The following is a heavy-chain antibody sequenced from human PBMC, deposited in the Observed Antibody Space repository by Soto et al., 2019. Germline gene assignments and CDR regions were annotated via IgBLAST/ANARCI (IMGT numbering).Heavy chain of an antibody. J-gene: IGHJ4*02. CDR2: IIPILGIA. Sequence: SVKVSCKASGGTFSSYTISWVRQAPGQGLEWMGRIIPILGIANYAQKFQGRVTITADKSTSTAYMELSSLRSEDTAVYYCARSAGIAAAGTLTANDYWGQGTLVTVSS. CDR1: GGTFSSYT. CDR3: ARSAGIAAAGTLTANDY. D-gene: IGHD6-13*01. V-gene: IGHV1-69*02.